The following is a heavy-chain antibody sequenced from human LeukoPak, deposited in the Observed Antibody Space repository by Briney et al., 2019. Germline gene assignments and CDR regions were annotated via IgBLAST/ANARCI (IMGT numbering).Heavy chain of an antibody. V-gene: IGHV3-48*04. CDR1: GFTFSTYW. CDR3: ARGMGPLVNAFDI. Sequence: PGGSLRLPCAASGFTFSTYWMTWVRQAPGKGLEWVSYISSSSSTIYYADSVKGRFTISRDNAKNSLYLQMNSLRAEDTAVYYCARGMGPLVNAFDIWGQGTMVTVSS. J-gene: IGHJ3*02. D-gene: IGHD4-23*01. CDR2: ISSSSSTI.